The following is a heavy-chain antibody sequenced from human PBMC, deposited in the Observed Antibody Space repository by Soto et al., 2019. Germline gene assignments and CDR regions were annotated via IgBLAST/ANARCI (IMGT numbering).Heavy chain of an antibody. CDR2: ISSSSSYI. Sequence: GGSLRLSCAASGFTFSSYSMSWVRQAPGKGLEWVLSISSSSSYIYYADSVKGRFTISRDNAKNSLYLQMNSLRAEDTAVYYCARWYDSSGSDAFDIWGQGTMVTVSS. CDR3: ARWYDSSGSDAFDI. CDR1: GFTFSSYS. V-gene: IGHV3-21*01. D-gene: IGHD3-22*01. J-gene: IGHJ3*02.